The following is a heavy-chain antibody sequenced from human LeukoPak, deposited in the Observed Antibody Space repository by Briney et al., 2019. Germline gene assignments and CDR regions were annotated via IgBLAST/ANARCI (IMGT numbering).Heavy chain of an antibody. CDR2: IYYSGST. CDR1: GGSISSGDYY. Sequence: SETLSLTCTVSGGSISSGDYYWSWIRQPPGKGLEWIGYIYYSGSTYYNPSLKSRVTISVDKSKNQFSLKLSSVTAADTAVYYCARDWKVGATGRVDYFDYWGQGTLVTVSS. J-gene: IGHJ4*02. V-gene: IGHV4-30-4*08. D-gene: IGHD1-26*01. CDR3: ARDWKVGATGRVDYFDY.